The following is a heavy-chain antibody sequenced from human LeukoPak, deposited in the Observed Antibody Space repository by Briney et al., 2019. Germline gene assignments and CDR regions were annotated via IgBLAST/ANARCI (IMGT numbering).Heavy chain of an antibody. CDR1: GFTFSSYS. CDR3: ARSVLEWYYFDY. J-gene: IGHJ4*02. Sequence: GGSLRLSCAASGFTFSSYSMNWVRQAPGKGLEWVSYISSSSSTIYYADSVKGRFTISRDNSKNTLYLQMNSLRAEDTAVYYCARSVLEWYYFDYWGQGALVTVSS. CDR2: ISSSSSTI. D-gene: IGHD3-3*01. V-gene: IGHV3-48*01.